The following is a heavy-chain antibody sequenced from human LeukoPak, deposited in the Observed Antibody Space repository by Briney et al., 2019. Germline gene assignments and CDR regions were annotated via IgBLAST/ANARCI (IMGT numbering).Heavy chain of an antibody. CDR3: ARDNRGDSSSWYGPAKAYYFDY. J-gene: IGHJ4*02. V-gene: IGHV3-30*02. CDR1: GFTFSSYG. D-gene: IGHD6-13*01. Sequence: GGSLRLSSAASGFTFSSYGVHWVRQAPGKGLEWVAFIRYDGSNKYYADSVKGRFTISRDNSKNTLYLQMGSLRAEDMAVYYCARDNRGDSSSWYGPAKAYYFDYWGQGTLVTVSS. CDR2: IRYDGSNK.